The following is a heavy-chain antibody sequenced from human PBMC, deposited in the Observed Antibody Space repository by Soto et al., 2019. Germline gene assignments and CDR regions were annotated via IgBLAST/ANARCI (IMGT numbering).Heavy chain of an antibody. J-gene: IGHJ4*02. D-gene: IGHD2-21*02. CDR1: GFTFSSYT. CDR3: TTWLTAHFDY. V-gene: IGHV3-23*01. Sequence: PGGALRISCSGSGFTFSSYTVNWVRRAPGKGLEWVATSSDRRTGNTHYSDSVRGRFTLSRDYSRNILFLQMDSLRADDTALYYCTTWLTAHFDYWGRGTQVTVSS. CDR2: SSDRRTGNT.